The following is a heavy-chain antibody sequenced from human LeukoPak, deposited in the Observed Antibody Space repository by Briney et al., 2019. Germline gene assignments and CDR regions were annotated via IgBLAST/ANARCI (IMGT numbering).Heavy chain of an antibody. CDR3: ARGEDTVVTPFGWAKGHFDY. D-gene: IGHD4-23*01. CDR1: GGTFSSYA. J-gene: IGHJ4*02. V-gene: IGHV1-69*13. CDR2: IIPIFGTA. Sequence: SVKVSCKASGGTFSSYAISWVRQAPGQGLEWMGGIIPIFGTANYAQKFQGRVTITADESTSTAYMELSSLRSEDTAVYYCARGEDTVVTPFGWAKGHFDYWGQGTLVTVSS.